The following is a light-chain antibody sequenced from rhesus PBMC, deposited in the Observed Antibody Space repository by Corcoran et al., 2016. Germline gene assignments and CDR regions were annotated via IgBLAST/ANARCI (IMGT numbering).Light chain of an antibody. V-gene: IGKV1-25*01. Sequence: DIQMTQSPSSLSASVGDTVTITCRASQGSSINLAWYQQKPGKVPKLLIYYAYTLQRGLPSKFSVIGSGTDFTLTISSLQPEDVATYYCQHGCGTPPSFGQGAKVEIK. J-gene: IGKJ1*01. CDR2: YAY. CDR3: QHGCGTPPS. CDR1: QGSSIN.